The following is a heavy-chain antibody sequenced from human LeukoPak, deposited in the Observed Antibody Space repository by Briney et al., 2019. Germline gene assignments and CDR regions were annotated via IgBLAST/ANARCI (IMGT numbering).Heavy chain of an antibody. Sequence: SETLSLTCTVSGGSISSGSYYWSWIRQPAGKGLEWIGRIYTSGSTNYNPSLKSRVTISVDTSKNQFSLKLSSVTAADTAVYYCARHEDSGSYFNGFDIWGQGTMVTVSS. CDR1: GGSISSGSYY. V-gene: IGHV4-61*02. CDR2: IYTSGST. CDR3: ARHEDSGSYFNGFDI. J-gene: IGHJ3*02. D-gene: IGHD1-26*01.